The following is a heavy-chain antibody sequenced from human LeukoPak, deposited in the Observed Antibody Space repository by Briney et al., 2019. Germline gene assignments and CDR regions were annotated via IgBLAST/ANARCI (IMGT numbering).Heavy chain of an antibody. CDR3: ARGIGTSYESSRDAFDI. Sequence: KSSETLSLTCTVSAGSINSDDYYWSWIRQPAGKGLEWIGRIYSPGTNYNYNPSLKSRVTISIDTSKNQFSLKLTSVTAGDTAVYYCARGIGTSYESSRDAFDIWGQGTMVTVSS. D-gene: IGHD3-22*01. CDR1: AGSINSDDYY. CDR2: IYSPGTN. V-gene: IGHV4-61*02. J-gene: IGHJ3*02.